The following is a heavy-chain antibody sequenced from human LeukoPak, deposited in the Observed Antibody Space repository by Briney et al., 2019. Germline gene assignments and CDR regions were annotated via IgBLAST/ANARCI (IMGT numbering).Heavy chain of an antibody. Sequence: VGSLRLSCAGSGFTFSSYWMHWVRQAPGKGLVWVSRIISVRSGTNYADSVKGRFTISRDNAKNTLYLQMNSLRAEDTAVYYCARPSTYSSDDFDYWGQGTLATLPS. J-gene: IGHJ4*02. CDR3: ARPSTYSSDDFDY. CDR1: GFTFSSYW. CDR2: IISVRSGT. D-gene: IGHD2-21*01. V-gene: IGHV3-74*01.